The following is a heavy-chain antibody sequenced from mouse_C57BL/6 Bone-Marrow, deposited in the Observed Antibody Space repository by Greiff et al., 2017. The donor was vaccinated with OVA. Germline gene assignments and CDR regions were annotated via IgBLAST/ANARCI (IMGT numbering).Heavy chain of an antibody. CDR3: ASSGLYYGNPDSMDY. D-gene: IGHD2-1*01. CDR2: IYPGGGYT. J-gene: IGHJ4*01. V-gene: IGHV1-63*01. CDR1: GYTFTNYW. Sequence: VQLQQSGAELVRPGTSVKMSCKASGYTFTNYWIGWAKQRPGHGLEWIGDIYPGGGYTNYNEKFKGKATLTADKSSSTAYMQFSSLTSEYAAIYYCASSGLYYGNPDSMDYWGQGTSVTVSS.